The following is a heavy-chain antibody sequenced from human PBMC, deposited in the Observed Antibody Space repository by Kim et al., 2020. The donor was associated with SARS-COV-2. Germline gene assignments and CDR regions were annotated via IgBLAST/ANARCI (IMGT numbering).Heavy chain of an antibody. CDR1: GGSISNYY. J-gene: IGHJ5*02. CDR2: IYSSGTT. CDR3: ARSPYCSSTSCYINWFDP. V-gene: IGHV4-4*07. D-gene: IGHD2-2*02. Sequence: SETLSLTCSVSGGSISNYYWYWIRQSAGKGLEWIGRIYSSGTTNYNPSLKSRLTISVDTSQNQSSLKLSSVTAADTAVYYCARSPYCSSTSCYINWFDPWGQGTLVTVSS.